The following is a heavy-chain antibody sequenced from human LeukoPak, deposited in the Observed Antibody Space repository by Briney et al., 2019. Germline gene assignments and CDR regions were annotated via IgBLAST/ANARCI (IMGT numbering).Heavy chain of an antibody. J-gene: IGHJ4*02. CDR2: IGSGGST. V-gene: IGHV3-23*01. D-gene: IGHD3-16*02. Sequence: GGSLRLSCAASGFTFSSSVMSWVRQAPGKGLEWVSTIGSGGSTYYADSVKGRFTISRDNSKNTLYLQMNSLRAEDTAVYYCAREYRWGQGTLVTVSS. CDR1: GFTFSSSV. CDR3: AREYR.